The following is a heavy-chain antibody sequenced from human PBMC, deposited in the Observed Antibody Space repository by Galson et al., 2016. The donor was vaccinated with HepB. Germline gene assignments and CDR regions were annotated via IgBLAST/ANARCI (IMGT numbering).Heavy chain of an antibody. CDR1: GFSFSSYG. Sequence: SLRLSCAASGFSFSSYGIHWVRQAPGKGLEWVAVVSFHGSLQFYTDSVKGRFTVSRDNSKDTVYLQMRSLRAEDTAVYYCAREGYVSRAYYKVTHFDYWGQGALVTVSP. D-gene: IGHD3-22*01. CDR3: AREGYVSRAYYKVTHFDY. J-gene: IGHJ4*02. CDR2: VSFHGSLQ. V-gene: IGHV3-30*03.